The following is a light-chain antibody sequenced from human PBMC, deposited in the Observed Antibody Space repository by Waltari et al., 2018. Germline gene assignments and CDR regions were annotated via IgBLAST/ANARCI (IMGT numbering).Light chain of an antibody. Sequence: QSVLTQPPSASGAPGQRVTISCTGSSSNIGAGYYVSWYQQFPGTAPKLLIYENNKRPSGVSDRFACSKSGTSASLTITGLQSEDEADYYCSAWDRSLSTGLFGGGTRLTVL. CDR3: SAWDRSLSTGL. V-gene: IGLV1-40*01. J-gene: IGLJ2*01. CDR2: ENN. CDR1: SSNIGAGYY.